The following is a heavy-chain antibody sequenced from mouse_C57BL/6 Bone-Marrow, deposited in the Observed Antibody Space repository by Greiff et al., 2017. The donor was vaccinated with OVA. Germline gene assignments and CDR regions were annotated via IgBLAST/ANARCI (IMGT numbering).Heavy chain of an antibody. Sequence: QVQLQQPGAELVKPGASVKLSCKASGYTFTSYWMHWVKQRPGRGLEWIGMIDPNSGGTKYNEKFKSKATLTVDKPSSTAYMQLSSLTSEDSAVYYCAKRGYRGAMDYWGQGTSVTVSS. CDR2: IDPNSGGT. V-gene: IGHV1-72*01. CDR1: GYTFTSYW. CDR3: AKRGYRGAMDY. J-gene: IGHJ4*01. D-gene: IGHD2-14*01.